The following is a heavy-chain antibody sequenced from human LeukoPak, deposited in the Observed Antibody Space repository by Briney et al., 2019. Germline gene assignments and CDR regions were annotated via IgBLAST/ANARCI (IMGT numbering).Heavy chain of an antibody. CDR3: AKGPLIEVAGTTWDH. V-gene: IGHV3-23*01. Sequence: GGSLRLSCAASGFTFSSYAMSWVRQAPGKGLEWVSAISGSGDSIYYADSVKGRFTISRDKSKNTLFLQMNSLRAEDTAVYYCAKGPLIEVAGTTWDHWGQGILVIVSS. CDR1: GFTFSSYA. D-gene: IGHD6-19*01. J-gene: IGHJ4*02. CDR2: ISGSGDSI.